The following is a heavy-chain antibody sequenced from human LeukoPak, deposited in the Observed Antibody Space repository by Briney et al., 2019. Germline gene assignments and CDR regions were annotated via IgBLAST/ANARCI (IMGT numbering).Heavy chain of an antibody. J-gene: IGHJ4*02. CDR2: ISSSSSYI. CDR3: ATIRQLEQADY. D-gene: IGHD6-6*01. V-gene: IGHV3-21*01. Sequence: PGGSLRLSCAASGFTFSSYSMNWVRQAPGKGLESVSSISSSSSYIYYADSVKGRFTISRDNAKNSLYLQMNSLRAEDTAVYYCATIRQLEQADYWGQGTLVTVSS. CDR1: GFTFSSYS.